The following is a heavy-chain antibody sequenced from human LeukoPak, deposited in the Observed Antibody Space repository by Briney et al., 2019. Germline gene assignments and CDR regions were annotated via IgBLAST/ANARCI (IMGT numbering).Heavy chain of an antibody. CDR1: GLSFSSYA. J-gene: IGHJ4*02. D-gene: IGHD3-16*01. CDR2: ISYDGSNK. V-gene: IGHV3-30-3*01. Sequence: GRSLRLSCAASGLSFSSYAMHWVRQAPGKGLEWVAVISYDGSNKYYADSVKGRFTISRDTSKNTLYLQMNSLRAEDTAVYYCARDKLGTFDYWGQGTLVTVSS. CDR3: ARDKLGTFDY.